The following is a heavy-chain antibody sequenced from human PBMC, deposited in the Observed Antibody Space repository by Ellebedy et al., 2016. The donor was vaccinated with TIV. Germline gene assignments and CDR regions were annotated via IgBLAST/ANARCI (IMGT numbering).Heavy chain of an antibody. Sequence: AASVKVSCKASAGSFSSYAISWVRQAPGQGLEWMGRIIPILDIANYEQKFQGRVTITADKSTSTAYMELSSLRSEDTAVYFCARSHFGGSYGMDVWGQGTTVTVSS. CDR2: IIPILDIA. J-gene: IGHJ6*02. D-gene: IGHD3-16*01. V-gene: IGHV1-69*04. CDR1: AGSFSSYA. CDR3: ARSHFGGSYGMDV.